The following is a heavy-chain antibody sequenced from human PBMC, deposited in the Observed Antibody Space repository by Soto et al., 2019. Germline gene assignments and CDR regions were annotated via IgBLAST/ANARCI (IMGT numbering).Heavy chain of an antibody. V-gene: IGHV3-23*01. CDR3: VRPYYSSSWFPFDR. CDR1: GFTFSSYA. D-gene: IGHD6-13*01. Sequence: GGSLRLSCAASGFTFSSYAMSWVRQAPGKGLEWVSAISGSGGSTYYADSVKGRFTISRDNAKNSLYLQMNSLRVEDTALYYCVRPYYSSSWFPFDRWGQGTLVTVSS. J-gene: IGHJ4*02. CDR2: ISGSGGST.